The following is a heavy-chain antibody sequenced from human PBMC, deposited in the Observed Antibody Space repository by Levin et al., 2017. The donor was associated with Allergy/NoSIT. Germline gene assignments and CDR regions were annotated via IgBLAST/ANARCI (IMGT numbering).Heavy chain of an antibody. CDR3: AKPTDLYGDYDQSLYYYYGMDV. J-gene: IGHJ6*02. CDR1: GFTFSSYG. Sequence: PGGSLRLSCAASGFTFSSYGMHWVRQAPGKGLEWVAVISYDGSNKYYADSVKGRFTISRDNSKNTLYLQMNSLRAEDTAVYYCAKPTDLYGDYDQSLYYYYGMDVWGQGTTVTVSS. V-gene: IGHV3-30*18. D-gene: IGHD4-17*01. CDR2: ISYDGSNK.